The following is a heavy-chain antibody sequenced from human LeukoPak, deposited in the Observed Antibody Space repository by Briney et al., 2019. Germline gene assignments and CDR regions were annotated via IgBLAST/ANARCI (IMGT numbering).Heavy chain of an antibody. CDR3: ARGVVVPAADHAFDI. D-gene: IGHD2-2*01. J-gene: IGHJ3*02. Sequence: GGSLRLSCAASGFTFSSYSMNWVRQAPGKGLEWVSSISSSSSYIYYADSVKGRFTISRDNAKNSLYLQMNSLRAEDTAVYYCARGVVVPAADHAFDIWGQGTMVTVSS. CDR1: GFTFSSYS. CDR2: ISSSSSYI. V-gene: IGHV3-21*01.